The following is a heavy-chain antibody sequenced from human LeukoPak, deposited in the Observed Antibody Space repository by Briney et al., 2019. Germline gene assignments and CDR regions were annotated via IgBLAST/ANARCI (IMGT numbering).Heavy chain of an antibody. CDR2: AYYSGHT. CDR3: ARHPFATPFDY. J-gene: IGHJ4*02. Sequence: SETLSLTRTVSGGAISDNYWSWIRPPPGKGLEWIGYAYYSGHTNYNSSLKSRVTMSLDTSKSQFSLRLSSVTAADTAVYFCARHPFATPFDYWGPGTLVTVSS. V-gene: IGHV4-59*08. CDR1: GGAISDNY. D-gene: IGHD2-15*01.